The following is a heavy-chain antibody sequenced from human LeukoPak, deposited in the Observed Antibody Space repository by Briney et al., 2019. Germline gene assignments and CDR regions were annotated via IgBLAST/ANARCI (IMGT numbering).Heavy chain of an antibody. CDR1: GGSFSGYY. J-gene: IGHJ4*02. CDR2: IHHSGST. D-gene: IGHD2-2*02. CDR3: ARARGFSIQDFDH. Sequence: SETLSLTCAVYGGSFSGYYWSWIRQPPGKGRDWIGEIHHSGSTNYNPSLKSQVTISVDTSKNQFSLELRSVTGAGTAVQYCARARGFSIQDFDHWGQGTLVTVSS. V-gene: IGHV4-34*01.